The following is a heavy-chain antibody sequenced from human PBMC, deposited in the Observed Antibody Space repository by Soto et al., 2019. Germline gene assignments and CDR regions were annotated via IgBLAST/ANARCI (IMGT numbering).Heavy chain of an antibody. D-gene: IGHD2-15*01. CDR2: IYKDFT. CDR3: AREPRYCSGGSCSIMGDAFDI. Sequence: EVQLVESGGGLVQPGGSLRLSCVASGFTVTDIYMNWVRQAPGKGLEWVSVIYKDFTDYADFVWGRFSVSTDTSKNALYLQLDNLRAEDTAVYYCAREPRYCSGGSCSIMGDAFDIWGKGAMVTVSS. J-gene: IGHJ3*02. CDR1: GFTVTDIY. V-gene: IGHV3-66*01.